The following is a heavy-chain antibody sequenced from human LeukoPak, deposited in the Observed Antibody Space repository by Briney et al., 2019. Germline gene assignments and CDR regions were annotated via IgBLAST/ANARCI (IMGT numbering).Heavy chain of an antibody. CDR2: ISGSGGGT. V-gene: IGHV3-23*01. J-gene: IGHJ4*02. CDR3: AKATWGSSTSCYDY. CDR1: EFTFSSDA. Sequence: GGSLRLSCAASEFTFSSDAMSWGRQAPGKGLEWVSAISGSGGGTYYADSVKGRFTISRDNSRNTLYLQMNSLRAEDTAVYYCAKATWGSSTSCYDYWGQGTLVTVSS. D-gene: IGHD2-2*01.